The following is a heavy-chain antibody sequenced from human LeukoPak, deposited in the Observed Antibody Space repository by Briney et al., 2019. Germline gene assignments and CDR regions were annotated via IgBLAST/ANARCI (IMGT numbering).Heavy chain of an antibody. V-gene: IGHV4-59*01. Sequence: PSETLSLTCTVSGGSISSYYWSWIRQPPGKGLEWIGYIYYSGSTNYNPSLKSRVTISVDTSKNQFSLKLSSVTAADTAVYYCATLMGGRRGEVFDYWGQGTLVTVSS. J-gene: IGHJ4*02. CDR3: ATLMGGRRGEVFDY. D-gene: IGHD2-8*01. CDR1: GGSISSYY. CDR2: IYYSGST.